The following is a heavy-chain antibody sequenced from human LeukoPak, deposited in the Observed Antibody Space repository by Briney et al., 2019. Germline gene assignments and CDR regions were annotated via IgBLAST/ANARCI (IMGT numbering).Heavy chain of an antibody. D-gene: IGHD3-16*02. J-gene: IGHJ5*02. CDR3: ASFQKLRLGELSLYPP. CDR1: GFTFSSYW. V-gene: IGHV3-74*01. Sequence: GGSLRLSCAASGFTFSSYWMHWVRQAPGKGLVWVSRINSDGSSTSYADSVKGRLTISRDNAKNTLYLQMNSLRAEDTAVYYCASFQKLRLGELSLYPPWGQGTLVTVSS. CDR2: INSDGSST.